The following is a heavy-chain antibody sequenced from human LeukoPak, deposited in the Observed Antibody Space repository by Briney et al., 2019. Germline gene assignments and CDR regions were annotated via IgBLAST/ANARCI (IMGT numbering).Heavy chain of an antibody. Sequence: GGSLRLSCAASGFTFSSYAMHWVRQAPGKGLEWVAVISYDGSNKYYADSVKGRFTISRDSSKNTLYLQMNSLRAEDTAVYYCARAQADIVVVTAYYYYGMDVRGQGTTVTVSS. J-gene: IGHJ6*02. V-gene: IGHV3-30-3*01. CDR1: GFTFSSYA. D-gene: IGHD2-21*02. CDR2: ISYDGSNK. CDR3: ARAQADIVVVTAYYYYGMDV.